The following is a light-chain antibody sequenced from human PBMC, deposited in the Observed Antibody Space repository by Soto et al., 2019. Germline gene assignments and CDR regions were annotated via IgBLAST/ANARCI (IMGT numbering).Light chain of an antibody. CDR2: DNN. CDR1: SSNIGNNC. CDR3: ATWDRSLSAVV. J-gene: IGLJ3*02. Sequence: QSVLTQPPSVSAAPGQKVTISCSGSSSNIGNNCVSWYQQVPGTAPKLLIYDNNRRPSGIPDRHAGSKAGTSATLGSTGLQTGDEADYFCATWDRSLSAVVFGGGSKLTVL. V-gene: IGLV1-51*01.